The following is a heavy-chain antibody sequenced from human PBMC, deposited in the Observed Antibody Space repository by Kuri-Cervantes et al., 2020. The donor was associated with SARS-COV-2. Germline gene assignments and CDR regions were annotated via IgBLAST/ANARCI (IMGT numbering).Heavy chain of an antibody. CDR2: ISDSGGST. Sequence: GESLKISCAASRFTFSGYAMSWVRQAPGKGLEWVSAISDSGGSTYYADSVKGRFTISRDNSKNTLYLQMNTLRAEDTAVYYCAKDNSENGRGYWYFDLWGRGTLVTVSS. J-gene: IGHJ2*01. V-gene: IGHV3-23*01. CDR3: AKDNSENGRGYWYFDL. D-gene: IGHD1-1*01. CDR1: RFTFSGYA.